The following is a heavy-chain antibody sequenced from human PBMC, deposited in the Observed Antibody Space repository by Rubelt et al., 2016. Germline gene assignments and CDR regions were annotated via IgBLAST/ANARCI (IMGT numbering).Heavy chain of an antibody. V-gene: IGHV3-9*01. CDR2: FSLDCHRI. J-gene: IGHJ6*02. CDR1: GFTVDIYA. Sequence: EVQLVESGGGLVQPGRSLRLSCVASGFTVDIYAMHWVRQSPGQGLEWVSGFSLDCHRIDYADSVMGRFTITRDIAKNSLYLQMNSLRPEDTALYYCGRDLTPGGMDVWGQGTTVTVSS. D-gene: IGHD3-9*01. CDR3: GRDLTPGGMDV.